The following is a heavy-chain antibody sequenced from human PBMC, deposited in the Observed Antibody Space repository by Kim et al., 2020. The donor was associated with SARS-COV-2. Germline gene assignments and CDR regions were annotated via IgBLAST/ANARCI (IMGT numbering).Heavy chain of an antibody. V-gene: IGHV4-31*03. CDR2: IYYSGST. Sequence: SETLSLTCTVSGGSISNGGYYWSWIRQHPGKGLEWIGYIYYSGSTYYNPSLKSRVTISVDTSKNQFSLKLSSVTAADTAVYYCARVEGITIFGVVIIGAFDIWGQGTMVTVSS. CDR1: GGSISNGGYY. CDR3: ARVEGITIFGVVIIGAFDI. D-gene: IGHD3-3*01. J-gene: IGHJ3*02.